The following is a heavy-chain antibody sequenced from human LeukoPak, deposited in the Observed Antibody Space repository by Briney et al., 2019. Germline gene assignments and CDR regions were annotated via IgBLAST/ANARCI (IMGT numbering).Heavy chain of an antibody. CDR3: AREDTAMPVPDY. CDR1: GYTFTGYY. CDR2: INPNSGGT. J-gene: IGHJ4*02. V-gene: IGHV1-2*02. D-gene: IGHD5-18*01. Sequence: ASVKVSCKASGYTFTGYYMHWVRQAPGQGLEWMGWINPNSGGTNYAQKFQGRVTMTRDTSISTAYMELSRLRSDDTAVYYCAREDTAMPVPDYWGQGTLVTVSS.